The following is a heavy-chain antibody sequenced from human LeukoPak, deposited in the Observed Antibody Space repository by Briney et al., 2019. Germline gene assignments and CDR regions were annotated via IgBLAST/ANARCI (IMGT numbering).Heavy chain of an antibody. D-gene: IGHD3-16*01. CDR2: IIPIFGTA. CDR3: ARVQTLGALESFDY. CDR1: GGTFSSYA. Sequence: SVKVSCKASGGTFSSYAISWVRQAPGQGLEWMGGIIPIFGTANYAQKFQGRVTMTTDTSTSTAYMELRSLRSDDTAVYYCARVQTLGALESFDYWGQGTLVTVSS. J-gene: IGHJ4*02. V-gene: IGHV1-69*05.